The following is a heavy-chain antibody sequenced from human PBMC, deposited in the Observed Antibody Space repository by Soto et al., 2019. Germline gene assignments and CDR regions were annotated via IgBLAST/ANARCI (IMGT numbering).Heavy chain of an antibody. CDR1: GGSISTVGHY. D-gene: IGHD1-1*01. J-gene: IGHJ4*02. CDR3: ARATGTLRSRNCDY. CDR2: IYHTGST. Sequence: SETLSLTCSVSGGSISTVGHYWTWIRQPPGKGLEWIGSIYHTGSTYYSKSLRSRLTMSVDTSKSQFSLRLSSVTAAGTAVYYCARATGTLRSRNCDYWGQGSLVTVSS. V-gene: IGHV4-31*03.